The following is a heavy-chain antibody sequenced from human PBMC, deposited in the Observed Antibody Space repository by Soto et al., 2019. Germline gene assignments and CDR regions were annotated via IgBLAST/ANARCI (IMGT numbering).Heavy chain of an antibody. CDR1: GGSISTVGHY. D-gene: IGHD1-1*01. J-gene: IGHJ4*02. CDR3: ARATGTLRSRNCDY. CDR2: IYHTGST. Sequence: SETLSLTCSVSGGSISTVGHYWTWIRQPPGKGLEWIGSIYHTGSTYYSKSLRSRLTMSVDTSKSQFSLRLSSVTAAGTAVYYCARATGTLRSRNCDYWGQGSLVTVSS. V-gene: IGHV4-31*03.